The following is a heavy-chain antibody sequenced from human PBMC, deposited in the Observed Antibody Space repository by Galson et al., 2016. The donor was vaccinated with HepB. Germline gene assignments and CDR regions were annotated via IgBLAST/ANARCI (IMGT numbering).Heavy chain of an antibody. CDR2: ISSSSSYI. D-gene: IGHD2-21*01. V-gene: IGHV3-21*01. Sequence: SLRLSCAASGFTFSSYSMNWVRQAPGKGLEWVSSISSSSSYIYYADSVKGRFTISRDNAKNSLYLQMNSLRAEDTAVYYCAKDLWRRGFLDHWGQGTLVTVSS. CDR1: GFTFSSYS. J-gene: IGHJ4*02. CDR3: AKDLWRRGFLDH.